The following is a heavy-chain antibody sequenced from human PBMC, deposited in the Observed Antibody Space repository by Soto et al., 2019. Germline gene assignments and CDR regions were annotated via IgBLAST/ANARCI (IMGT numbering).Heavy chain of an antibody. CDR1: GFTFSSYA. CDR3: AKHVHIFYYYYCMDV. V-gene: IGHV3-23*01. Sequence: EVQLLESGGGLVQPGGSLRLSCAASGFTFSSYAMSWVRQAPGKGLEWVSAISGSGGSTYYADSVKGRFTISRDKSKNTLYLQMISLRAADTAVYYCAKHVHIFYYYYCMDVWGKGTTVTVSS. J-gene: IGHJ6*03. CDR2: ISGSGGST. D-gene: IGHD3-3*02.